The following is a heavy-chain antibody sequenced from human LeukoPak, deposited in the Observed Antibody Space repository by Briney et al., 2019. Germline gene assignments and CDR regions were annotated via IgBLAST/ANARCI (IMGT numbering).Heavy chain of an antibody. D-gene: IGHD2-15*01. V-gene: IGHV4-61*01. CDR3: AREGAADHHYFDY. CDR2: IYYSGST. Sequence: SETLSLTCAVSGYSISSGYYWSWIRQPPGKGLEWIGYIYYSGSTNYNPSLKSRVTISVDTSKNQFSLKLSSVTAADTAVYYCAREGAADHHYFDYWGQGTLVTVSS. J-gene: IGHJ4*02. CDR1: GYSISSGYY.